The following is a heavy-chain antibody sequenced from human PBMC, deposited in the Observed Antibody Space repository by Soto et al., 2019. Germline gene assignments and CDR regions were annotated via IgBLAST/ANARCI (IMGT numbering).Heavy chain of an antibody. CDR1: GFTFSSYS. D-gene: IGHD3-22*01. Sequence: SLRLSCAASGFTFSSYSMNWVRQAPGKGLEWGSSISSSSSYIYYADSVKGRFTISRYNAKNSLYLQMSSLRAEDTAVYYCARDFDYYDSSGPTRSYYGMDVWGQGTTVTVSS. V-gene: IGHV3-21*01. J-gene: IGHJ6*02. CDR2: ISSSSSYI. CDR3: ARDFDYYDSSGPTRSYYGMDV.